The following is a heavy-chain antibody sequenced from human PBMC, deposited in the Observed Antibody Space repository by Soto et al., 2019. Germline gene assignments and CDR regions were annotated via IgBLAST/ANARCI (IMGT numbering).Heavy chain of an antibody. D-gene: IGHD3-9*01. CDR2: IYYSGSP. V-gene: IGHV4-30-4*01. Sequence: PSGTLSLTCTFSCGSIRSGDCYWSLIRQPPGKGLEWIGSIYYSGSPSSTPSPHSPVTTPVHTPKNQFSLKLSSVTAADTAVYYCARARVLRYFDWLPPGAFDLWGQGTMVTVSS. CDR1: CGSIRSGDCY. J-gene: IGHJ3*01. CDR3: ARARVLRYFDWLPPGAFDL.